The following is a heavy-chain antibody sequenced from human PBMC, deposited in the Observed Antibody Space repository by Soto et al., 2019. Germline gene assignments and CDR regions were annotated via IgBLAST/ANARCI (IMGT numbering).Heavy chain of an antibody. CDR1: GLTFSSYG. Sequence: LPCSASGLTFSSYGMHWIRQAPGKGLEWVAVISYDGSNKYYADSVKGRFTISRDNSKNTLYLQMNSLRAEDTAVYYCANSPSGSFSISWCQGTLVSFA. J-gene: IGHJ5*02. CDR2: ISYDGSNK. CDR3: ANSPSGSFSIS. V-gene: IGHV3-30*18. D-gene: IGHD1-26*01.